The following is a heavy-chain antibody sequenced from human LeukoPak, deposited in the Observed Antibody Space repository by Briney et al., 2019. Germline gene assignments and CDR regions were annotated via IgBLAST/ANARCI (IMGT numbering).Heavy chain of an antibody. Sequence: GGSLRLSCAASGFTFSDYYMSWIRQAPGKGLEWVSYISSSGSTIYYADSVKGRFTISRDNAKNSLYLQTNSLRAEDTAVYYCARSITIFGVVIGPNYNWFDPWGQGTLVTVSS. CDR3: ARSITIFGVVIGPNYNWFDP. V-gene: IGHV3-11*01. J-gene: IGHJ5*02. CDR2: ISSSGSTI. CDR1: GFTFSDYY. D-gene: IGHD3-3*01.